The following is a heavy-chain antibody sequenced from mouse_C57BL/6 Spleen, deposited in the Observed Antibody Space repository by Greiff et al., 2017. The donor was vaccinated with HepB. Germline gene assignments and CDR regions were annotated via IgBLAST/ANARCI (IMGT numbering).Heavy chain of an antibody. V-gene: IGHV1-54*01. CDR3: ARGNDGSKNAMDY. CDR2: INPGSGGT. J-gene: IGHJ4*01. CDR1: GYAFTNYL. D-gene: IGHD1-1*01. Sequence: QVHVKQSGAELVRPGTSVKVSCKASGYAFTNYLIEWVKQRPGQGLEWIGVINPGSGGTNYNEKFKGKATLTADKSSSTAYMQLSSLTSEDSAVYFCARGNDGSKNAMDYWGQGTSVTVSS.